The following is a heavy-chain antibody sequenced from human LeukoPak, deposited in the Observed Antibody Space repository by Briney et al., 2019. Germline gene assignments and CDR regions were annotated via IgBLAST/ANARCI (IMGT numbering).Heavy chain of an antibody. J-gene: IGHJ4*02. CDR2: ISSSSSYI. Sequence: PGGSLRPSCAASGFTFSSYSMNWVRQAPGKGLEWVSSISSSSSYIYYADSVKGRFTISRDNAKNSLYLQMNSLRAEDTAVYYCARGYCSSTSCSPFDYWGQGTLVTVSS. CDR3: ARGYCSSTSCSPFDY. D-gene: IGHD2-2*01. CDR1: GFTFSSYS. V-gene: IGHV3-21*01.